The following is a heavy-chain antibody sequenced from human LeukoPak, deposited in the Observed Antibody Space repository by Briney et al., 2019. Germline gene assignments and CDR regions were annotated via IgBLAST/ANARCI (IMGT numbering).Heavy chain of an antibody. V-gene: IGHV3-48*01. CDR3: AKDRRGYSYGYFDY. CDR1: GFTFSSYS. CDR2: ISSSSSTI. Sequence: GGSLRLSCAASGFTFSSYSMNWVRKAPGKGLEWVSYISSSSSTIYYADSVKGRFTISRDNAKNSLYLQMNSLRAEDTAVYYCAKDRRGYSYGYFDYWGQGTLVTVSS. J-gene: IGHJ4*02. D-gene: IGHD5-18*01.